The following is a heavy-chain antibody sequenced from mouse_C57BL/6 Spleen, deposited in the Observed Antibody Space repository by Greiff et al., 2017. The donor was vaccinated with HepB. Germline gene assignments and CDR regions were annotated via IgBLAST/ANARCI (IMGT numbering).Heavy chain of an antibody. D-gene: IGHD2-1*01. CDR3: AKNPYVNYNYAMDY. CDR1: GFSLTSYG. CDR2: IWRGGST. V-gene: IGHV2-5*01. J-gene: IGHJ4*01. Sequence: QVHVKQSGPGLVQPSQSLSITCTVSGFSLTSYGVHWVRQSPGKGLEWLGVIWRGGSTDYNAAFMSRLSITKDNSKSQVFFKMNSLQADDTAIYYCAKNPYVNYNYAMDYWGQGTSVTVSS.